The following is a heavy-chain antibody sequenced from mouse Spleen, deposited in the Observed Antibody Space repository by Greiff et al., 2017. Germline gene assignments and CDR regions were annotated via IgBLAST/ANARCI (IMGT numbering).Heavy chain of an antibody. CDR2: IYPGNSDT. CDR3: TRGDDYEDYAMDY. D-gene: IGHD2-4*01. CDR1: GYTFTSYW. Sequence: EVQVVESGTVLARPGASVKMSCKTSGYTFTSYWMHWVKQRPGQGLEWIGAIYPGNSDTSYNQKFKGKAKLTAVTSASTAYMELSSLTNEDSAVYYCTRGDDYEDYAMDYWGQGTSVTVSS. J-gene: IGHJ4*01. V-gene: IGHV1-5*01.